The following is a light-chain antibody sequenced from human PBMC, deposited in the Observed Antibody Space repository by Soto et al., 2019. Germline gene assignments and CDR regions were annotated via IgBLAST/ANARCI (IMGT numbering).Light chain of an antibody. J-gene: IGLJ1*01. Sequence: QSVLTQPPSASGTPGQRVTISCSGSSSNIGSNTVNWYQQLPGTAPKLLIYNNNQRPSGAPDRFSGAKSGTSASLAISGLQSEDEADYYCAAWDDSLNGLVFGTGTKLTVL. CDR1: SSNIGSNT. CDR2: NNN. V-gene: IGLV1-44*01. CDR3: AAWDDSLNGLV.